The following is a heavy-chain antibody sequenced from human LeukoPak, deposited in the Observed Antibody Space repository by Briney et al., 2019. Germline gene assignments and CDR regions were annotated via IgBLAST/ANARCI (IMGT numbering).Heavy chain of an antibody. CDR1: GFTFSSYA. CDR3: AKAPQGSWYGVY. Sequence: GGSLRLSCAASGFTFSSYAMHWVRQVPGKGLEWVAVISYDGSNEYYADSVKGRFTISRDNSKNTLYLQMNSLRAEDTAVYYCAKAPQGSWYGVYWGQGTLVTVSS. V-gene: IGHV3-30*04. D-gene: IGHD6-13*01. J-gene: IGHJ4*02. CDR2: ISYDGSNE.